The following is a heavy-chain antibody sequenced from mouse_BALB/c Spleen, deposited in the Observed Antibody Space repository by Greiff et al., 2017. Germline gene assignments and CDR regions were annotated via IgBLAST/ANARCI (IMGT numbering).Heavy chain of an antibody. J-gene: IGHJ1*01. CDR1: GFTFTDYY. Sequence: EVKLVESGGGLVQPGGSLRLSCATSGFTFTDYYMSWVRQPPGKALEWLGFIRNKANGYTTEYSASVKGRFTISRDNSQSILYLQMNTLRAEDSATYYCARHYRYDPWYFDVWGAGTTVTVSS. CDR3: ARHYRYDPWYFDV. V-gene: IGHV7-3*02. CDR2: IRNKANGYTT. D-gene: IGHD2-14*01.